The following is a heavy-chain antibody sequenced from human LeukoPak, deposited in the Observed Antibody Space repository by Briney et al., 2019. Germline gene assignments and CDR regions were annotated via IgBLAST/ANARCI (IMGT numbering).Heavy chain of an antibody. CDR1: GGTFSSYA. J-gene: IGHJ3*02. D-gene: IGHD3-22*01. CDR3: ARDDDYYDSSGYSPNDAFDI. CDR2: IIPIFGTA. V-gene: IGHV1-69*13. Sequence: SVNVSCTASGGTFSSYAISWVRQAPGQGLEWMGGIIPIFGTANYAQKFQGRVTITADESTSTAYMELSSLRSEDTAVYYCARDDDYYDSSGYSPNDAFDIWGQGTMVTVSS.